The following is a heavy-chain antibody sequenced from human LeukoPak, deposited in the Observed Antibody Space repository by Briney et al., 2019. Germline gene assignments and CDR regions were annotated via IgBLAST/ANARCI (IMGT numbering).Heavy chain of an antibody. CDR1: GFTFSSYA. J-gene: IGHJ4*02. CDR3: VRVKGSYFDY. V-gene: IGHV3-48*01. D-gene: IGHD2-15*01. Sequence: GGSLRLSCAASGFTFSSYAMTWVRQAPGKGLEWVSYISSSGSAIYYVDSVKGRFTVSRDNAKNSLFLQMNSPRAEDTAVYYCVRVKGSYFDYWGQGALVTVSS. CDR2: ISSSGSAI.